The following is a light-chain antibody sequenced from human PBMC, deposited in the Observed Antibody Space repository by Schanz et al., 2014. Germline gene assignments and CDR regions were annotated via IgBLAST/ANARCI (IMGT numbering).Light chain of an antibody. CDR1: QSISSW. J-gene: IGKJ1*01. CDR3: QQYNSPWT. CDR2: DAS. Sequence: DIQMTQSPSTLSASVGDRVTITCRASQSISSWLAWYQRKPGKAPKLLIYDASSLESGVPSRFSGSGSGTEFTLTISSLQPDDFATYHCQQYNSPWTFGQGTKVEIK. V-gene: IGKV1-5*01.